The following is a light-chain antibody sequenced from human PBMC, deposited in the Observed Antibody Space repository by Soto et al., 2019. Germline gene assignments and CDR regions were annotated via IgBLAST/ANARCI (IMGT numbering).Light chain of an antibody. J-gene: IGKJ1*01. CDR3: QKYSSAPWM. CDR1: QGISNH. Sequence: DIQMTQSPSSLSASVGDRVTITCRASQGISNHLAWYQQKPGKVPKLLIYATSTLQSGVPSRFSGSGSVIDFTLTISSLPPEDAATYSCQKYSSAPWMFDQGTKVFIK. V-gene: IGKV1-27*01. CDR2: ATS.